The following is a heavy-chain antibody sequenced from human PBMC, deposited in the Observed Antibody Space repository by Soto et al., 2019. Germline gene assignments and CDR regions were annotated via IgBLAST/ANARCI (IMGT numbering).Heavy chain of an antibody. D-gene: IGHD3-10*01. CDR3: ARGSLCFGALGAADP. CDR1: GGSISSYF. J-gene: IGHJ5*02. CDR2: IYYTGRT. V-gene: IGHV4-59*01. Sequence: QVQLQESGPGLVKPSETLSLTCTVSGGSISSYFWSWIRQPPGKGLEWIGYIYYTGRTNYHPSLKSRVTLPLDTSKNQFSLKLTSVTAADTAVYYCARGSLCFGALGAADPWGQGTLVTVSS.